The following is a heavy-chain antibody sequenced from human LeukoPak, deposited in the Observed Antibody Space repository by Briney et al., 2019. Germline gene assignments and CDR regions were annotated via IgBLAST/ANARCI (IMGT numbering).Heavy chain of an antibody. Sequence: GASVKVSCKASGYTFTSYYIHWVRQAPGQGLEWMGKITPSSDSTNYAQKFQGRVTITADESTSTAYMELSSLRSEDTAVYYCARAHYSSSWRQFPPYYYYYYYMDVWGKGTTVTISS. CDR1: GYTFTSYY. D-gene: IGHD6-13*01. V-gene: IGHV1-46*01. CDR3: ARAHYSSSWRQFPPYYYYYYYMDV. CDR2: ITPSSDST. J-gene: IGHJ6*03.